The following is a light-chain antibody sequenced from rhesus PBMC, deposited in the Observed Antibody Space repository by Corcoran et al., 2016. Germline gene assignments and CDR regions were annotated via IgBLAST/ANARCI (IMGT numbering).Light chain of an antibody. CDR3: QHSEGTPLT. Sequence: DIQMTQSPSSLSASVGDRVTITCRASENVNNYLHWYHQNPGKAPKLLIYAASTLQIGVPSRFSGSGSGTEYNVPISSLQPEEGATYYCQHSEGTPLTFGGGTKVEIK. J-gene: IGKJ4*01. CDR2: AAS. CDR1: ENVNNY. V-gene: IGKV1-74*01.